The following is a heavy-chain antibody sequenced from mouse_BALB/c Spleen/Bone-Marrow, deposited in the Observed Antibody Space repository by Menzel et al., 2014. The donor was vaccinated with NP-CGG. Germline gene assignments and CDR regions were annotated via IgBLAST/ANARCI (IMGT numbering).Heavy chain of an antibody. J-gene: IGHJ2*01. CDR2: VNPSIGGT. Sequence: VQLQQSGPELVKPGASVKISCKTSGYTFTDYTLHWVKQSHGKSLVWIGGVNPSIGGTTYNQKFKGKASLTVNKSSTTAYMELRSLTSEDSAVYYCARGRWYYWGQGTTLTVSS. CDR1: GYTFTDYT. CDR3: ARGRWYY. V-gene: IGHV1-22*01. D-gene: IGHD2-3*01.